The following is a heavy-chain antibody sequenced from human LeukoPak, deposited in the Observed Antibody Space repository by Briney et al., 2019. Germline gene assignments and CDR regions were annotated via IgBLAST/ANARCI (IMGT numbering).Heavy chain of an antibody. CDR2: ISGIGGST. V-gene: IGHV3-23*01. J-gene: IGHJ2*01. CDR1: GFTFSSYG. CDR3: AKEARDGYNSLDL. D-gene: IGHD5-24*01. Sequence: GGSLRLSCAASGFTFSSYGMSWVRQAPGKGLEWVSAISGIGGSTYYEDSVKGRFTISRDNSKNTLYLQMNSLRAEDTAVYYCAKEARDGYNSLDLWGRGTLVTVSS.